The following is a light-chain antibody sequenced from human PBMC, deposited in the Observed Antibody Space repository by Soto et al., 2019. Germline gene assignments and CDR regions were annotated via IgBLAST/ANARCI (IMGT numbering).Light chain of an antibody. CDR1: RSNIGSNS. CDR3: AGWDDGLDAWM. Sequence: QSVLTQSPSASGTPGQRVTMSCSGSRSNIGSNSVSWYQQLPGTVPKLLIYASNERPLGVPDRFSGSKSGTSASLAISRLQSEDEAHYYCAGWDDGLDAWMFGGGTKVTVL. J-gene: IGLJ3*02. CDR2: ASN. V-gene: IGLV1-44*01.